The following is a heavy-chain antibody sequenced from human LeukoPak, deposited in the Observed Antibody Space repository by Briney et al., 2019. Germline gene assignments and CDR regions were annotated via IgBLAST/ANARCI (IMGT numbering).Heavy chain of an antibody. Sequence: PGGSLRLSCAASGFTFSSYSMNWVRQAPGKGLEWVSSITSSSTYIYYADSVKGRFTIFRDNAKNSLYLQMNSLRAEDTAVYYCARAGFVGGFDYWGQGTLVTVSS. J-gene: IGHJ4*02. D-gene: IGHD3-10*01. CDR2: ITSSSTYI. CDR3: ARAGFVGGFDY. V-gene: IGHV3-21*01. CDR1: GFTFSSYS.